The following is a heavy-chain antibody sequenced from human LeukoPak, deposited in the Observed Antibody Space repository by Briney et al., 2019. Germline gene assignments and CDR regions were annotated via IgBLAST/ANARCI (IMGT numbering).Heavy chain of an antibody. J-gene: IGHJ5*02. Sequence: SETLSLTCTVSGGSINNYYWNWIRQPPGKGLEWLGYIYSNSGVTNYSPSLQSRVIISIDTSKNQFSLKLSSVTAADTAVYYCARRGVEMGAIHPDNWFDPWGQGTLVTVSS. D-gene: IGHD5-24*01. CDR1: GGSINNYY. CDR2: IYSNSGVT. CDR3: ARRGVEMGAIHPDNWFDP. V-gene: IGHV4-59*08.